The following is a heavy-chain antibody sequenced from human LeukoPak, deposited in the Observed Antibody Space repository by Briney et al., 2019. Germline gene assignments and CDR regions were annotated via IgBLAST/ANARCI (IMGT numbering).Heavy chain of an antibody. CDR2: IYTSGST. J-gene: IGHJ4*02. D-gene: IGHD5-12*01. Sequence: PSETLSLTCTVSGSYYWSWIRQPAGKGLEWIGRIYTSGSTNYNPSLKSRVTISVDTSKNQFSLKLSSVSAADTAVYYCARDLGSGYDPSFDYWGQGTLVTVSS. CDR3: ARDLGSGYDPSFDY. V-gene: IGHV4-4*07. CDR1: GSYY.